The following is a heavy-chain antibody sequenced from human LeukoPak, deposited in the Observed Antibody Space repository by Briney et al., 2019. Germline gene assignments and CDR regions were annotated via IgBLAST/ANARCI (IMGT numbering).Heavy chain of an antibody. CDR3: ARGCLYSGYDFDY. CDR2: MNPNSGNT. CDR1: GYTFTSHD. D-gene: IGHD5-12*01. V-gene: IGHV1-8*01. J-gene: IGHJ4*02. Sequence: ASVKVSCKASGYTFTSHDINWVRQATGQGREGMGWMNPNSGNTGYAQKFQGRVTMTRNTSISTAYMELSSLRSEDTAVYYCARGCLYSGYDFDYWGQGTLVTVSS.